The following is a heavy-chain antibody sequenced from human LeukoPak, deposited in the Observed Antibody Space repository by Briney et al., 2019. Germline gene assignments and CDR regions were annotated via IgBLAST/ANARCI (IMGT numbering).Heavy chain of an antibody. CDR2: INPSGGST. Sequence: ASVKVSCKASGYTFTSYYMHWVRQAPGQGLEWMGIINPSGGSTSYAQKFQGRVTMTRDTSISTAFMELTRLRSDDTAVYYCARWAASDYYYRRNGVNDYYYGMDVWGQGTTVTVSS. CDR1: GYTFTSYY. J-gene: IGHJ6*02. CDR3: ARWAASDYYYRRNGVNDYYYGMDV. V-gene: IGHV1-46*01. D-gene: IGHD3-10*01.